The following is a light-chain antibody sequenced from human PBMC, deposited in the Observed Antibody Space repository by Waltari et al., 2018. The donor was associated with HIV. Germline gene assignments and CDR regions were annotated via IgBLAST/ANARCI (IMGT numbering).Light chain of an antibody. CDR2: GNS. CDR3: QSYDSSLSGVV. CDR1: SSNIGAGYD. J-gene: IGLJ2*01. V-gene: IGLV1-40*01. Sequence: QSVLTQPPSVSGAPGQRVTISCTGSSSNIGAGYDVHWYQQLPGTAPKLLIYGNSKRPPGLPDRFSGAKSGTSASLAITGLQAEDEADYYCQSYDSSLSGVVFGGGTKLTVL.